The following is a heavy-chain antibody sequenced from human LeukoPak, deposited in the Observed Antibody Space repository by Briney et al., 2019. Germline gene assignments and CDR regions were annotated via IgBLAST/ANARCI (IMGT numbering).Heavy chain of an antibody. J-gene: IGHJ5*02. CDR2: SYQSGST. D-gene: IGHD3-3*01. CDR1: GGSISSGGFS. V-gene: IGHV4-30-2*01. CDR3: ARGHRTYYDFWSGYRPTANWFDP. Sequence: PSETLSLTCAVSGGSISSGGFSWSWIRQPPGTGLEWIGYSYQSGSTYYNPSLKSRVTISVDTSKNQFSLKLSSVTAADTAVYYCARGHRTYYDFWSGYRPTANWFDPWGQGTLVTVSS.